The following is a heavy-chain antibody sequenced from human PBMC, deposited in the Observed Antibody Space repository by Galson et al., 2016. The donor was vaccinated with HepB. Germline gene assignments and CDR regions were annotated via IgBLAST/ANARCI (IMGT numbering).Heavy chain of an antibody. Sequence: SLRLSCAASGFAFHDHAMHWFRQVPGKGLEWVALINADAAYTSYAYSVKGRVTVSRDNGKNLLYLKMNSLRSEDTALYFCARCQLPLCGPDVWGQWTMVSVS. CDR3: ARCQLPLCGPDV. V-gene: IGHV3-43*02. J-gene: IGHJ6*02. CDR2: INADAAYT. D-gene: IGHD2-21*01. CDR1: GFAFHDHA.